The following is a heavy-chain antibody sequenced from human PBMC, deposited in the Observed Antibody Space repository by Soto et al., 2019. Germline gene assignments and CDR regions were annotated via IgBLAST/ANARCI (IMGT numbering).Heavy chain of an antibody. J-gene: IGHJ6*03. CDR2: IYYSGST. D-gene: IGHD3-10*01. V-gene: IGHV4-59*01. CDR1: GGSISSYY. Sequence: SETLSLTCTVSGGSISSYYWSWIRQPPGKGLEWIGYIYYSGSTNYNPSLKSRVTISVDTSKNQFSLKLSSVTAADTAVYYCARDLHGSGSYYLGIVTREYYYYYMDVWGKGTTVTVSS. CDR3: ARDLHGSGSYYLGIVTREYYYYYMDV.